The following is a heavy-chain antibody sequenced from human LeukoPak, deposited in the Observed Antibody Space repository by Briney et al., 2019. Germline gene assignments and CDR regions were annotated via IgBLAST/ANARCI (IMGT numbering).Heavy chain of an antibody. CDR2: ISGSGGSI. CDR1: GFTFSTYT. D-gene: IGHD6-13*01. V-gene: IGHV3-23*01. J-gene: IGHJ2*01. CDR3: ARNRIAAAGTFWYFDL. Sequence: GGSLRLSCAASGFTFSTYTMNWVRQAPGKGLEWVSAISGSGGSIYYADSVKGRFTISRDNSKNTLYLQMNSLRAEDTAVYYCARNRIAAAGTFWYFDLWGRGTLVTVSS.